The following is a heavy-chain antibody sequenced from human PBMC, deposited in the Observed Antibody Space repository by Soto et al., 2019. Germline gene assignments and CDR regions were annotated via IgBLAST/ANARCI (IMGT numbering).Heavy chain of an antibody. Sequence: EVQLLESGGGLVQPEGSLRLSCEASGFTFSSYAMSWVRQAPGKGLEWVSGISGGGSTTYYADSVKGRFTISRDNSKNTLYLQVNSLRADATAVHYCEREQAAGGTISRHFQGWGQGTLVTVSS. J-gene: IGHJ1*01. CDR2: ISGGGSTT. CDR3: EREQAAGGTISRHFQG. D-gene: IGHD6-13*01. V-gene: IGHV3-23*01. CDR1: GFTFSSYA.